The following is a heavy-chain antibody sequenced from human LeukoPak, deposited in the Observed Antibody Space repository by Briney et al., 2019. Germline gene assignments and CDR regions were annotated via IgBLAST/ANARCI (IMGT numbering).Heavy chain of an antibody. CDR2: IWFDGSNK. D-gene: IGHD3-22*01. V-gene: IGHV3-33*01. J-gene: IGHJ4*02. CDR3: ARGVGDSSGYYYYFDY. CDR1: GFTFSSYG. Sequence: PGGSLRLSCAASGFTFSSYGMHWVRQAPGKGLEWVARIWFDGSNKYYADSVKGRFTISRDNSKNTLYLQMNSLRAEDTAVYYCARGVGDSSGYYYYFDYWGQGTLVTVSS.